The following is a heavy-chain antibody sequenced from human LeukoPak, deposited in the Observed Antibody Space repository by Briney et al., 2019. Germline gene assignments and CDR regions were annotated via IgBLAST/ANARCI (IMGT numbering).Heavy chain of an antibody. D-gene: IGHD1-1*01. CDR1: GFTFSSFV. J-gene: IGHJ4*02. CDR3: ATRGTSATKYFAD. CDR2: ITAGGSNT. Sequence: EGSLRLSCGASGFTFSSFVMSWVRQTPGKGLEWVATITAGGSNTYYADSVKGRFTISRDNSKNTLHLQMNSLRAEDTVVYYCATRGTSATKYFADWGQGTLVSVSS. V-gene: IGHV3-23*01.